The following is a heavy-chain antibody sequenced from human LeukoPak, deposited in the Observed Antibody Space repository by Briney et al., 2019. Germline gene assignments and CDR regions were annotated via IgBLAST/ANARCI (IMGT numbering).Heavy chain of an antibody. CDR3: ARVKDCSSTSCYTEFDY. Sequence: GASVKVSCKASGGTFSSYAISWVRQAPGQGLEWMGGIIPIFGTANYAQKFQGRVTITTDESTSTAYMELSSLRSEDTAVYYCARVKDCSSTSCYTEFDYWGQGTLVTVSS. CDR2: IIPIFGTA. J-gene: IGHJ4*02. V-gene: IGHV1-69*05. CDR1: GGTFSSYA. D-gene: IGHD2-2*02.